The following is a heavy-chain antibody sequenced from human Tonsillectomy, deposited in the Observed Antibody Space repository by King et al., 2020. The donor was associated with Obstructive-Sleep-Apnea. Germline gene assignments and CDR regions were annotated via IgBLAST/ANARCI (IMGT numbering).Heavy chain of an antibody. CDR3: ARDRRDYDSSGYYYYYYGMDV. Sequence: VQLVESGGGLVQPGGSLRLSCAASGFTFSGYWMHCVRQAPGKGLVWVSRMWLYGSTTNYADSVKGRFTISRDNAKNTLYLQMKSLRPEDTAVYYCARDRRDYDSSGYYYYYYGMDVWGQGTTVTVSS. CDR1: GFTFSGYW. V-gene: IGHV3-74*01. CDR2: MWLYGSTT. D-gene: IGHD3-22*01. J-gene: IGHJ6*02.